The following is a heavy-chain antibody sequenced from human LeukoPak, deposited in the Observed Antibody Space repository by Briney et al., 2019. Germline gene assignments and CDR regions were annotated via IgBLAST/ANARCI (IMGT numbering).Heavy chain of an antibody. Sequence: ASETLSLTCAVYGGSFSGYYWSWIRQPPGKGLEWIGEINHSGSTNYNPSLKSRVTISVDTSKNQFSLKLSSVTAADTAVHYCARGANLVDIVATTGDYWGRGTLVTVSS. CDR1: GGSFSGYY. CDR2: INHSGST. V-gene: IGHV4-34*01. D-gene: IGHD5-12*01. J-gene: IGHJ4*02. CDR3: ARGANLVDIVATTGDY.